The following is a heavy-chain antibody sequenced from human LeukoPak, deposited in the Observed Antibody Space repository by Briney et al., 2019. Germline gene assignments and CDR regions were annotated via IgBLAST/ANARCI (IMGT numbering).Heavy chain of an antibody. J-gene: IGHJ4*02. CDR3: GSPVSGSCSGGNCLYFEY. CDR2: IIPIFGTA. CDR1: GGTFSSYA. D-gene: IGHD2-15*01. V-gene: IGHV1-69*05. Sequence: EASVKVSCKASGGTFSSYAISWVRQAPGQGFEWMGGIIPIFGTANYAQKFQGRVTITTDESTSTAYMVLSSLRSEDTAVYYCGSPVSGSCSGGNCLYFEYWGQGTLVTVSS.